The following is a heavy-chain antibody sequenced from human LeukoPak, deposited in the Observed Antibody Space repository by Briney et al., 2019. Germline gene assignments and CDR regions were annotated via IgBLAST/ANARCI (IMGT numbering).Heavy chain of an antibody. J-gene: IGHJ4*02. CDR3: ARSPPGYYYFNC. V-gene: IGHV1-46*01. Sequence: ASVKVSCKASGYTFTSYYMHWVRQAPGQGLEWMGVISPSGGGATYEQKFQGRVAMTTDMSTTVYMELRSLRSVDTAMYYCARSPPGYYYFNCWGQGTLVTVSS. CDR1: GYTFTSYY. CDR2: ISPSGGGA. D-gene: IGHD6-25*01.